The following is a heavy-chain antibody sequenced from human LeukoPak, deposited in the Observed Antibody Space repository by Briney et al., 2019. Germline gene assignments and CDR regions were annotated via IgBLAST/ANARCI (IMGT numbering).Heavy chain of an antibody. CDR3: ARLQTWVYFDY. CDR1: GGSISSNY. CDR2: IYYSGST. Sequence: SETLSLTCTVSGGSISSNYWSWIRQPPGKGLEWIGHIYYSGSTNYNPSLKSRVTISVDTSKNQFSLKVSSVTAADTAVYYCARLQTWVYFDYWGQGTLVTVPP. J-gene: IGHJ4*02. V-gene: IGHV4-59*08. D-gene: IGHD7-27*01.